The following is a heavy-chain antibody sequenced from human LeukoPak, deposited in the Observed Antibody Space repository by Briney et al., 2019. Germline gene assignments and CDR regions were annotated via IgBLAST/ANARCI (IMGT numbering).Heavy chain of an antibody. D-gene: IGHD5-18*01. J-gene: IGHJ4*02. CDR2: IYYSGST. CDR1: GGSINSYY. V-gene: IGHV4-59*08. CDR3: ARHRYSYGIYFDY. Sequence: SETLSLTCTVSGGSINSYYWSWIRQPPGKGLEWIGNIYYSGSTNYNPSLKSRVTISVDTSKNQFSLKLSSVTAADTAVYYCARHRYSYGIYFDYWGQGTLVTVSS.